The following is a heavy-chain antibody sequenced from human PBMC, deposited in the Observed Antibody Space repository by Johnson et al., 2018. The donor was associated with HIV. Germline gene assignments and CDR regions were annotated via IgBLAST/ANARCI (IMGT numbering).Heavy chain of an antibody. CDR3: ASGGPTQLTICGVVTPGAFDI. CDR1: GFTVSSNY. V-gene: IGHV3-66*01. CDR2: IYSGGST. J-gene: IGHJ3*02. D-gene: IGHD3-3*01. Sequence: VKLVESGGGLVQPGGSLRLSCAASGFTVSSNYMSWVRQAPGKGLEWVSVIYSGGSTYYADSVKGRFTISRDNSKNTLYLQMNSLRAEDTAVYYCASGGPTQLTICGVVTPGAFDIWGQGTMVTVSS.